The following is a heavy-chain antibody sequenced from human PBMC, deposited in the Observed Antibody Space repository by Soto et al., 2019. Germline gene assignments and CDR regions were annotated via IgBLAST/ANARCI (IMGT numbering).Heavy chain of an antibody. Sequence: GGSLRLSCAASGFTFSSYAMSWVRQAPGKGLEWVAVISYDGSNKYYADSVKGRFTISRDNSKNTLYLQMNSLRAEDTAVYYCAKDKGGSWYYGMDVWGQGTTVTV. J-gene: IGHJ6*02. D-gene: IGHD6-13*01. V-gene: IGHV3-30*18. CDR1: GFTFSSYA. CDR3: AKDKGGSWYYGMDV. CDR2: ISYDGSNK.